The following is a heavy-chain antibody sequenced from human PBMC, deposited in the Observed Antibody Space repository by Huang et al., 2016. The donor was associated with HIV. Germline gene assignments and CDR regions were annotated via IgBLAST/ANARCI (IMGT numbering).Heavy chain of an antibody. CDR3: AKRGGAWGSPYAFDL. CDR1: GGSFNNFG. J-gene: IGHJ3*01. V-gene: IGHV1-69*13. Sequence: QVQLVQSGAEVRKPVSSVKVSCRASGGSFNNFGINWVRQAPGQGREWMGGIIPRFGTRNDAQRFKDRVKITADETTGVVHLEVTSLRSDDTAVYFCAKRGGAWGSPYAFDLWGPGTMVTVSS. D-gene: IGHD3-16*01. CDR2: IIPRFGTR.